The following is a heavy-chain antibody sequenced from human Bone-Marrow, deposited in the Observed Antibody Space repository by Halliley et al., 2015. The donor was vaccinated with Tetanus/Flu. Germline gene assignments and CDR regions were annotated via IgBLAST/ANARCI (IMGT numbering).Heavy chain of an antibody. J-gene: IGHJ4*02. CDR2: MSFDGSSK. CDR3: AKGGDGPIAIDY. CDR1: GFTFSTYA. Sequence: SLRLSCAASGFTFSTYAMHWVRQAPGKGLEWVSFMSFDGSSKHYADSVQGRFSISRDNSKNTVYLQMDSLRTEDTAVYYCAKGGDGPIAIDYWGQGILVTVSS. D-gene: IGHD3-10*01. V-gene: IGHV3-30*18.